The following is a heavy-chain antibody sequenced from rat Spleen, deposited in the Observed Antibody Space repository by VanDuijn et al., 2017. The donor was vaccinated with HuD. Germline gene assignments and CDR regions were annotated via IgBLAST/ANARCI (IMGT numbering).Heavy chain of an antibody. CDR1: GFTFSNFY. V-gene: IGHV5-27*01. CDR2: ITNSGGGT. Sequence: EVHLVESGGGLVQPGRSLKLSCAASGFTFSNFYMAWVRQTPTKGLEWVASITNSGGGTYYPDSVKGRFTISRDTAKSTLYLQVNSLRSEDTATYYCTRDNERSYVMDAWGQGASVTVSS. CDR3: TRDNERSYVMDA. J-gene: IGHJ4*01.